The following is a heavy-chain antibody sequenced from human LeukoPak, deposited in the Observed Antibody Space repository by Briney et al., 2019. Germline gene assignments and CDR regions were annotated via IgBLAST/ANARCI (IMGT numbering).Heavy chain of an antibody. J-gene: IGHJ5*02. CDR1: GGSISSGSYY. CDR2: IYTSGST. Sequence: SQTLSLTCTVSGGSISSGSYYWSWIRQPAGKGLEWIGRIYTSGSTNYNPSFKSRVTISVDTSKNQFSLKLSSVTAADTAVYYCARGYYTNWFDPWGQGTLVTVSS. CDR3: ARGYYTNWFDP. D-gene: IGHD3-22*01. V-gene: IGHV4-61*02.